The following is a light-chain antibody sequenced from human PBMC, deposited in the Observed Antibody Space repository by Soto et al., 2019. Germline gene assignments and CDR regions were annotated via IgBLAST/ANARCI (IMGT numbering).Light chain of an antibody. CDR3: MQSIKLPYT. Sequence: DIVLTQTPLFLSTTPDQPPPISFSSTRSLLLRDGKPYFIWFLQKAGQPPQLLIYEVSNGFSGVSDRLSGSGSGTDFTLKISRVEADDVGIYYCMQSIKLPYTFGQGTKLEIK. J-gene: IGKJ2*01. CDR2: EVS. CDR1: RSLLLRDGKPY. V-gene: IGKV2D-29*01.